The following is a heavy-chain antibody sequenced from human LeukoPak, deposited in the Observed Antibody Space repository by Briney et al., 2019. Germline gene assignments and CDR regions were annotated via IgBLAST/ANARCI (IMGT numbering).Heavy chain of an antibody. CDR3: AKTPSSGYYLTLDY. V-gene: IGHV3-33*06. CDR1: GFTFSSYG. CDR2: VWSDGSKK. J-gene: IGHJ4*02. Sequence: GGSLRLSCAASGFTFSSYGMHWVRQAPGKGLEWVAVVWSDGSKKYSADSVKGRITISRDDSKNTLYLQMNSLRAEDTAVYYCAKTPSSGYYLTLDYWGQGTLVTVSS. D-gene: IGHD3-22*01.